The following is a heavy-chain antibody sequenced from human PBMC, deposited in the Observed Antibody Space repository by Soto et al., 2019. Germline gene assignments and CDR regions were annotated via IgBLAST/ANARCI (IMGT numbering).Heavy chain of an antibody. D-gene: IGHD1-20*01. CDR1: GFTFSTYS. CDR3: KPEYNSRPDVNH. J-gene: IGHJ5*02. CDR2: ISSSGSYT. V-gene: IGHV3-21*01. Sequence: EVQLVESGGGLVEPGGSLRLSCATSGFTFSTYSMNWVRQAPGKGLEWVSSISSSGSYTFYADSLKGRFTISRDNAKNSLFLPMNSLRCEDTALYYCKPEYNSRPDVNHWRQGTLVSVSS.